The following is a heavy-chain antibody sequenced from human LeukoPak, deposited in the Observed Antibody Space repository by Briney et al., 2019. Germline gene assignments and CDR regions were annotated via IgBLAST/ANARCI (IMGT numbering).Heavy chain of an antibody. CDR1: GYTFTSYD. J-gene: IGHJ5*02. D-gene: IGHD2-2*01. CDR2: MDPNNGST. Sequence: ASVKVSCKASGYTFTSYDINWVRKGTGQGIEWMGLMDPNNGSTGYAQKFQGRVTITRNTSISTAYIELSSLRSEDTAVYYCARKGSSTSQFILPRSSWFDPWGQGTLVTVSS. V-gene: IGHV1-8*03. CDR3: ARKGSSTSQFILPRSSWFDP.